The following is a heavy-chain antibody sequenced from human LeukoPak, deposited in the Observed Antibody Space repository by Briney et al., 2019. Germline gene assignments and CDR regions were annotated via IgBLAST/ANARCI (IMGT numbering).Heavy chain of an antibody. CDR2: ISWNSGSI. V-gene: IGHV3-9*03. Sequence: PGGSLRLSCEVSGFIFSYYAMHWVRQAPGKGLEWVSGISWNSGSIGYADSVKGRFTISRDNAKNSLYLQMNSLRAEDMALYYCAKGGNYYGSGDDAFDIWGQGTMVTVSS. CDR1: GFIFSYYA. D-gene: IGHD3-10*01. J-gene: IGHJ3*02. CDR3: AKGGNYYGSGDDAFDI.